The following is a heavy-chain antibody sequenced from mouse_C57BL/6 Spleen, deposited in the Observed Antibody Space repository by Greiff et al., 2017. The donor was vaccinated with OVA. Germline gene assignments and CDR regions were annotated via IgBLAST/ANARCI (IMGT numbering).Heavy chain of an antibody. D-gene: IGHD1-1*01. CDR2: IYPGDGDT. Sequence: LVEPGASVQISCKASGSAFSSSWMNWVKQRPGKGLEWIGRIYPGDGDTNYNGKFKGKATLTADKSSSTAYMQLSSLTSEDSAVYYCARSGLLRLLDFDVWGTGTTVTVSS. CDR3: ARSGLLRLLDFDV. V-gene: IGHV1-82*01. J-gene: IGHJ1*03. CDR1: GSAFSSSW.